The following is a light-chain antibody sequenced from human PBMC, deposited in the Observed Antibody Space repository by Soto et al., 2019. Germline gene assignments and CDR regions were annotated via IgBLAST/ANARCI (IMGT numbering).Light chain of an antibody. CDR2: EVS. CDR3: SSYTTRSTHWV. J-gene: IGLJ3*02. CDR1: SSDVGGYNY. Sequence: QSALTQPASVSGSPGQSITISCTGTSSDVGGYNYVSWYQKHPGKAPKLMIYEVSNRPSGVSNRFSGSKSGNTASLTISGRQAEDEADYYCSSYTTRSTHWVFGGGTQLTGL. V-gene: IGLV2-14*01.